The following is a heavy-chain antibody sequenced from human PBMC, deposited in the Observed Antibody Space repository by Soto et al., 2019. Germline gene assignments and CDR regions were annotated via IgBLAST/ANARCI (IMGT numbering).Heavy chain of an antibody. D-gene: IGHD3-3*01. Sequence: ASVKVYCKASGYTFTGYYMDWVRQATGQGLEWMGWINPNSGGTNYAQKFQGRVTMTRDTSISTAYMELSRLRSDDTAVYYCARGHYDFWSGYYSSHWYFDLWGRGTLVTVSS. CDR2: INPNSGGT. V-gene: IGHV1-2*02. CDR1: GYTFTGYY. J-gene: IGHJ2*01. CDR3: ARGHYDFWSGYYSSHWYFDL.